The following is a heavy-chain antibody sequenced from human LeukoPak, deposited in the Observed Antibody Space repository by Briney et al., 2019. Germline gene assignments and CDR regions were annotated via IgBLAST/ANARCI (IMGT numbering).Heavy chain of an antibody. Sequence: GGSLRLSCAASGFTFSSYAMSWVRQAPARGLEWVASISPGGGTTYYADYVKGRFTISRDNSNNTLYVHMNSLRAEDTAAYYCAKVRSGSANWALRIFDNWGQGTLVTVSS. D-gene: IGHD1-1*01. CDR1: GFTFSSYA. CDR3: AKVRSGSANWALRIFDN. V-gene: IGHV3-23*01. J-gene: IGHJ4*02. CDR2: ISPGGGTT.